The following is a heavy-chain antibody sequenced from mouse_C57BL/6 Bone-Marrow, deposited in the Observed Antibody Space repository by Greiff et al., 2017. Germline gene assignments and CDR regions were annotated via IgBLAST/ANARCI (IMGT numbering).Heavy chain of an antibody. CDR2: ISSSGST. J-gene: IGHJ2*01. Sequence: VQLQQSGPGLAKPSQTLSLTCSVTGYSITSDYWHWIRKFPGNKLEYMGYISSSGSTYYNPSLKSRISITRDTSKNQYYLQLNSVTTEDTATYYCARYDYDSSYFDYWGQGTTLTVSS. V-gene: IGHV3-8*01. D-gene: IGHD1-1*01. CDR1: GYSITSDY. CDR3: ARYDYDSSYFDY.